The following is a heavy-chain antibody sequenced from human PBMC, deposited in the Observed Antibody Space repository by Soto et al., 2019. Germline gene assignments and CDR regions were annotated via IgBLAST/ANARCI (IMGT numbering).Heavy chain of an antibody. CDR1: GFTFSSYA. CDR3: AKGRESSGSYRPFDY. CDR2: ISGGGVAT. D-gene: IGHD3-22*01. J-gene: IGHJ4*02. Sequence: EVQVLESGGGLGQPGGSLRLSCAASGFTFSSYAMSWVRQAPGKGLEWVSAISGGGVATNYADSVKGRFTISRDNSKNTLYLQMHSLGAEDTAVYYCAKGRESSGSYRPFDYWGQGTLVTVSS. V-gene: IGHV3-23*01.